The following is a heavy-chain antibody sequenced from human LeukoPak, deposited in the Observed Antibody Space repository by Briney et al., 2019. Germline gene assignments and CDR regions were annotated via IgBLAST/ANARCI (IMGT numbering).Heavy chain of an antibody. D-gene: IGHD1-26*01. CDR3: ARSAVGATPYYYYGMDV. V-gene: IGHV4-61*02. J-gene: IGHJ6*02. Sequence: TSQTLSLTCTVSGGSISSGSYYWSWIRQPAGKGLEWIGSIYTSGSTNYNPSLKSRVTISVDTSKNQFSLKLSSVTAADTAVYYCARSAVGATPYYYYGMDVWGQGTTVTVSS. CDR1: GGSISSGSYY. CDR2: IYTSGST.